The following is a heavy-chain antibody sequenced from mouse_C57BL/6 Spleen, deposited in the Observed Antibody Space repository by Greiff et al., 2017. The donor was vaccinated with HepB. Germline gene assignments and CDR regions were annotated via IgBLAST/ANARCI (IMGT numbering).Heavy chain of an antibody. CDR2: IHPNSGST. V-gene: IGHV1-64*01. Sequence: QVQLKQPGAELVKPGASVKLSCKASGYTFTSYWMHWVKQRPGQGLEWIGMIHPNSGSTNYNEKFKSKATLTVDKSSSTAYMQLSSLTSEDSAVYYCARSNDGGFAYWGQGTLVTVSA. J-gene: IGHJ3*01. CDR3: ARSNDGGFAY. D-gene: IGHD2-3*01. CDR1: GYTFTSYW.